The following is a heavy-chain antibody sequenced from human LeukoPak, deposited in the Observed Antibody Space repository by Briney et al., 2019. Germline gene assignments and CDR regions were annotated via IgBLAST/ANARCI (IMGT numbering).Heavy chain of an antibody. CDR1: GGTFSSYA. Sequence: ASVTVSCTASGGTFSSYAISWVRQAPGQGLEWMGRIIPSIGTANFAQKFKGRLTITTDECTSTAYMELSSLRSEDTAVYYCARDRVKASDGVWPGPYYYMDVWGKGTTVTVSS. CDR3: ARDRVKASDGVWPGPYYYMDV. J-gene: IGHJ6*03. V-gene: IGHV1-69*05. CDR2: IIPSIGTA. D-gene: IGHD2-21*01.